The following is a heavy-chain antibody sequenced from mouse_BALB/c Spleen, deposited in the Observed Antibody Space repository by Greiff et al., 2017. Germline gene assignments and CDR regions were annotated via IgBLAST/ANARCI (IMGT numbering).Heavy chain of an antibody. CDR1: GYTFTSYT. D-gene: IGHD2-10*01. CDR3: ARSETYYGTSFAY. Sequence: VQLQQSAAELARPGASVKMSCKASGYTFTSYTMHWVKQRPGQGLEWIGYINPSSGYTEYNQKFKDKTTLTADKSSSTAYMQLSSLTSEDSAVYYCARSETYYGTSFAYWGQGTLVTVS. V-gene: IGHV1-4*02. CDR2: INPSSGYT. J-gene: IGHJ3*01.